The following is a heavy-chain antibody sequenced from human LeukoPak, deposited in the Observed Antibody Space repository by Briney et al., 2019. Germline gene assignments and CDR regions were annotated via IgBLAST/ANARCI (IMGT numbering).Heavy chain of an antibody. J-gene: IGHJ4*02. Sequence: PSETLSLTCAVYGGSFSGYYWSWIRQPPGKGLGWIGEINHSGSTNYNPSLKSRVTISVDTSKNQFSLKLSSVTAADTAVYYCARGRSLLNWGQGTLVTVSS. CDR1: GGSFSGYY. CDR2: INHSGST. CDR3: ARGRSLLN. V-gene: IGHV4-34*01.